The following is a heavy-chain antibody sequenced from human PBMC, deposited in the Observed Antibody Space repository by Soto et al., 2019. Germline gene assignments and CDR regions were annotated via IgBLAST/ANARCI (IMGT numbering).Heavy chain of an antibody. D-gene: IGHD3-22*01. Sequence: ASVKVSCKASGGTFSSYAISWVRQAPGQGLEWMGGIIPIFGTANYAQKFQGRVTITADESTSTAYMELSSLRSEDTAVYYCARGGVDYYDSSGYSKHFDYWGQGTLVTVSS. V-gene: IGHV1-69*13. CDR3: ARGGVDYYDSSGYSKHFDY. J-gene: IGHJ4*02. CDR2: IIPIFGTA. CDR1: GGTFSSYA.